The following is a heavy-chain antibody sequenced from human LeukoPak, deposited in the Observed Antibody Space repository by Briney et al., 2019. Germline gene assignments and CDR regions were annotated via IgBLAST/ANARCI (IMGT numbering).Heavy chain of an antibody. CDR3: AKNLPPYCSGGSCGNDY. CDR2: ISYDGSNK. J-gene: IGHJ4*02. D-gene: IGHD2-15*01. Sequence: GGSLRLSCAASGFTFSSYGMHWVRQAPGKGREWVAVISYDGSNKYYADSVKGRFTISRDNSKNTLYLQMNSLRAEDTAVYYCAKNLPPYCSGGSCGNDYWGQGTLVTVSS. V-gene: IGHV3-30*18. CDR1: GFTFSSYG.